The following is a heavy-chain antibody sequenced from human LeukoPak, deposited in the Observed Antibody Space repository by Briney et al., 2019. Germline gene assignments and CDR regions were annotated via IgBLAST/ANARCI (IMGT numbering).Heavy chain of an antibody. Sequence: ASVKVSCKASGYTFTSYGISWVRQAPGQGLEWMGWISAYNGNTNYAQKLQGRVTMSTDTSTSTAYMELRSLRSDDTAVYYCARVWGLGTWYYFDYWGQGTLVTVSS. CDR1: GYTFTSYG. CDR2: ISAYNGNT. CDR3: ARVWGLGTWYYFDY. J-gene: IGHJ4*02. D-gene: IGHD7-27*01. V-gene: IGHV1-18*01.